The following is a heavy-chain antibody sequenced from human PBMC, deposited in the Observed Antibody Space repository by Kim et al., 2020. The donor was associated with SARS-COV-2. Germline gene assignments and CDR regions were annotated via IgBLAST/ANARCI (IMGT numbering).Heavy chain of an antibody. CDR3: ARVGYDYVWGSYRDYYYYGMDV. CDR2: ISSSSSYT. Sequence: GVSLRLSCAASGFTFSDYYMSWIRQAPGKGLEWVSYISSSSSYTNYADSVKGRFTISRDNAKNSLYLQMNSLRAEDTAVYYCARVGYDYVWGSYRDYYYYGMDVWGQGTTVTVSS. V-gene: IGHV3-11*05. CDR1: GFTFSDYY. D-gene: IGHD3-16*02. J-gene: IGHJ6*02.